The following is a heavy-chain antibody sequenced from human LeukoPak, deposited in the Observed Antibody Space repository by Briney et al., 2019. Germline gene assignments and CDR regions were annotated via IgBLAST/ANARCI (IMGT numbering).Heavy chain of an antibody. Sequence: ASETLSLTCTVSGGSISSYYWSWIRQPPGKGLEWIAYIYYSGSTNYNPSLKSRVTISVDTSKNQFSLKLSSVTAADTAVYYCARGDSGNDTYYFDYWGQGTLVTVSS. CDR3: ARGDSGNDTYYFDY. V-gene: IGHV4-59*01. D-gene: IGHD5-12*01. J-gene: IGHJ4*02. CDR1: GGSISSYY. CDR2: IYYSGST.